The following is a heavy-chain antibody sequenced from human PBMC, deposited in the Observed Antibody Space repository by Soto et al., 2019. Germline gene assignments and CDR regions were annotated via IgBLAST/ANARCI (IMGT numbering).Heavy chain of an antibody. CDR2: FDPEDGET. CDR1: GYTLTELS. J-gene: IGHJ5*02. Sequence: GASVKVSCKVSGYTLTELSMHWVRQAPGKGLEWMGGFDPEDGETIYAQKSQGRVTMTEDTSTDTAYMELSSLRSEDTAVYYCATVGSYGSGFDPWGQGTLVTVSS. V-gene: IGHV1-24*01. D-gene: IGHD3-16*01. CDR3: ATVGSYGSGFDP.